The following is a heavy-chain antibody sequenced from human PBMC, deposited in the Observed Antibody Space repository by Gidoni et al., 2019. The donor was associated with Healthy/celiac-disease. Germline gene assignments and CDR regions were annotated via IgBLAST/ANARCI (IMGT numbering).Heavy chain of an antibody. CDR2: LSYSGST. V-gene: IGHV4-39*01. CDR1: GASIGRSSNY. J-gene: IGHJ4*02. CDR3: ARLVNTYGYSTYLDF. Sequence: LQLQESGPGLLKPSETLSLTCTVSGASIGRSSNYWGWVRQPPGKGLEWIGSLSYSGSTYYNPSLGGRLSISVDTSKNQFSLEVTSVTAADTALYYCARLVNTYGYSTYLDFWGQGTLVTVSS. D-gene: IGHD5-18*01.